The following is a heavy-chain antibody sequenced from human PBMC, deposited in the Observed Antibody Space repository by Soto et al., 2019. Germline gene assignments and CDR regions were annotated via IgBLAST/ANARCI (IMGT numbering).Heavy chain of an antibody. V-gene: IGHV1-8*01. D-gene: IGHD2-21*01. CDR3: VRAPLDYYSADYFDN. Sequence: QVQLVQSGAEVKRPGASVKVSCKASGYTFTENDINWVRQATGQGLEWMGWMNPNSGNTGYAQKFQGRVTMTWDNSITTAYMELSSLRSEDTAVYFCVRAPLDYYSADYFDNWGQGTLVTVSS. J-gene: IGHJ4*02. CDR2: MNPNSGNT. CDR1: GYTFTEND.